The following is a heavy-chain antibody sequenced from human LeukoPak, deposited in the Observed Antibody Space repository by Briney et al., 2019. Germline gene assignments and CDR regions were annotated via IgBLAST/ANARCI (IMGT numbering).Heavy chain of an antibody. CDR1: RYTFTRYG. J-gene: IGHJ6*02. D-gene: IGHD3-16*01. CDR3: ARDRAIGWGGMIEDYYYGMDV. Sequence: ASVKVSCTASRYTFTRYGISWVRQAPGQGLEWMGWINTYSGNRQFAQKLQGRATMTIDKSTNTAVMEMRSLRSDDTATYYCARDRAIGWGGMIEDYYYGMDVWGQGTTVIVSS. V-gene: IGHV1-18*01. CDR2: INTYSGNR.